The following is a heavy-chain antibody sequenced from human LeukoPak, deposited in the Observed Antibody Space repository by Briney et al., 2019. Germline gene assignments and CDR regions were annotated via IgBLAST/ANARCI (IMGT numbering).Heavy chain of an antibody. V-gene: IGHV1-2*06. CDR2: INPNSGCT. CDR3: PRNRGVGATDFDY. CDR1: GYTCTRHY. J-gene: IGHJ4*02. Sequence: SVKVSCKASGYTCTRHYIQWVRQPPGQGLEWMGRINPNSGCTNYVQKFQGRVTLPGNTPISTAYMELSRLSDDHRPGYYFPRNRGVGATDFDYWGQGTLVTVSS. D-gene: IGHD1-26*01.